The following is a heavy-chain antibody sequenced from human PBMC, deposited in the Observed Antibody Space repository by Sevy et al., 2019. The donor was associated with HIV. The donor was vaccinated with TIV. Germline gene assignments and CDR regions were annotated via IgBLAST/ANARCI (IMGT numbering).Heavy chain of an antibody. J-gene: IGHJ4*02. D-gene: IGHD3-10*01. V-gene: IGHV1-18*01. CDR1: GYTFTSHG. CDR2: ISTYNDDT. CDR3: ARDLPPLDYYGSGSYYTSDY. Sequence: ASVKVSCKASGYTFTSHGISWVRQAPGQGLEWAGWISTYNDDTKYAQKVQGRVTMTTDTSTTTVFMELRSLRSDDTAIYYCARDLPPLDYYGSGSYYTSDYWGQGTLVTVSS.